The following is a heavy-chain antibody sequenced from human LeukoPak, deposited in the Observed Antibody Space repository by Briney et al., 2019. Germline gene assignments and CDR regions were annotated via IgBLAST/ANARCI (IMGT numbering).Heavy chain of an antibody. CDR1: GFNFNTYA. CDR3: ARCAFRSGFYPLDS. V-gene: IGHV3-30*02. J-gene: IGHJ4*02. Sequence: GMSLRLSCAASGFNFNTYAMHWVRQAPGKGLEWVAFMQFDESDEKYANSVRGRFTISRDNLRNILYLHMNSLRGDDTAVYYCARCAFRSGFYPLDSWGEGTLVTVSS. D-gene: IGHD3-3*01. CDR2: MQFDESDE.